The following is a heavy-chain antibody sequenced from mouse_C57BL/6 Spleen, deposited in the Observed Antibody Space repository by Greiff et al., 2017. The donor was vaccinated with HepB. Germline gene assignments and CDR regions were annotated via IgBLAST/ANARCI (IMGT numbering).Heavy chain of an antibody. D-gene: IGHD2-1*01. V-gene: IGHV1-53*01. CDR2: INPSNGGT. CDR1: GYTFTSYW. CDR3: ARAGGYYGNYFDY. Sequence: QVQLQQPGTELVKPGASVKLSCKASGYTFTSYWMHWVKQRPGQGLEWIGNINPSNGGTNYNEKFKSKATLTVDKSSSTAYMQRSSLTSEDSAVYYCARAGGYYGNYFDYWGQGTTLTVSS. J-gene: IGHJ2*01.